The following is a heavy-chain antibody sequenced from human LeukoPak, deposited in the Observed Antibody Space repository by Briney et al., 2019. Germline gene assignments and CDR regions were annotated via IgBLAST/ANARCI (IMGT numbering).Heavy chain of an antibody. CDR2: IYYSGST. CDR1: GGSISSYY. V-gene: IGHV4-59*01. Sequence: SETLSLTCTVSGGSISSYYWSWIRQPPGKGLEWIGYIYYSGSTNYNPSLKSRVTISVDTSKNQFSLKLSPVTAADTAVYYCARSREVRALGYYYYMDVWGKGTTVTVSS. D-gene: IGHD5-24*01. CDR3: ARSREVRALGYYYYMDV. J-gene: IGHJ6*03.